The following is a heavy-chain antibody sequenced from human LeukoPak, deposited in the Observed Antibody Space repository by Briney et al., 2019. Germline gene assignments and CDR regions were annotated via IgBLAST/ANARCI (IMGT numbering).Heavy chain of an antibody. CDR1: GGSISSYY. CDR3: ARFDFPPTKRSGSYYGMDV. V-gene: IGHV4-59*12. CDR2: IYYSGST. J-gene: IGHJ6*02. D-gene: IGHD5-12*01. Sequence: SETLSLTCTVSGGSISSYYWSWIRQPPGKGLEWIGYIYYSGSTNYNPSLKSRVTISVDTSKNQFSLKLSSVTAADTAVYYCARFDFPPTKRSGSYYGMDVGGQGTRVTVSS.